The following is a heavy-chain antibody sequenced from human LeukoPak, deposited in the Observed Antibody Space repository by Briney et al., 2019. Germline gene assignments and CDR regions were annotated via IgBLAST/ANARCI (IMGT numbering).Heavy chain of an antibody. V-gene: IGHV5-51*01. CDR2: ICPGDSDT. D-gene: IGHD3-10*01. J-gene: IGHJ4*02. Sequence: PGESLKISCKGSGYSFTNKWIGWVRQMPGKGLECMGIICPGDSDTRYSPSFQGQVTISVDKSINTAYLQWSSLKASDTAIYYCVRHGGPYYYGSGTYRSGYFDYWGQGTLVTVSS. CDR1: GYSFTNKW. CDR3: VRHGGPYYYGSGTYRSGYFDY.